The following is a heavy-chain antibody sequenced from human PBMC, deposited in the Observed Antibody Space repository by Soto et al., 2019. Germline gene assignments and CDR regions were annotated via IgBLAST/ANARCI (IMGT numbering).Heavy chain of an antibody. Sequence: PGGSLRLSCAASGFTFSSYGLHWVRQAPGKGLERVAVISYDGSNKYYADYVKGRFTISRDNSKNTPYLQMNSHRAEDSAVYYGARASMIVVAPHYWGQGTLVTVSS. CDR1: GFTFSSYG. D-gene: IGHD3-22*01. CDR2: ISYDGSNK. J-gene: IGHJ4*02. V-gene: IGHV3-30*03. CDR3: ARASMIVVAPHY.